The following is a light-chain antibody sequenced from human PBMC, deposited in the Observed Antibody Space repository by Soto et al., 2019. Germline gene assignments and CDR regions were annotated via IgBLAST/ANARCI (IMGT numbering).Light chain of an antibody. CDR2: GAS. V-gene: IGKV3D-15*01. CDR3: QQYHDWPPIT. J-gene: IGKJ5*01. CDR1: QSVSSN. Sequence: EIVMTQSPATLSVSPGERATLSCRASQSVSSNLAWYQQKPGQAPRLLIYGASTRATGIPARFSGSGSGTEFTLTIRCLQSEDFAVYYCQQYHDWPPITFGQGTRLEIK.